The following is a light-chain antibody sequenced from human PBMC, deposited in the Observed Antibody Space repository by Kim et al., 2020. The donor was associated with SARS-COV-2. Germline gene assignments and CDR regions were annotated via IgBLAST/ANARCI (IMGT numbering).Light chain of an antibody. J-gene: IGLJ2*01. CDR1: SLRSYY. CDR2: SKN. V-gene: IGLV3-19*01. Sequence: VALGQTGRSTCQGDSLRSYYASWYQQKPGQAPVLVIDSKNNRPSGIPDRFSGTSSGNTASLTITGAQAEDEADYYCNSRDSSGPVVFGGGTKLTVL. CDR3: NSRDSSGPVV.